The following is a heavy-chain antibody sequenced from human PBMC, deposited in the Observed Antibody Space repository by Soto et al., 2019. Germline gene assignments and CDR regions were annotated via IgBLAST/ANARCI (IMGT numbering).Heavy chain of an antibody. J-gene: IGHJ4*02. Sequence: SVKVSCKASGGTFSKNTISWVRQAPGQGLEWMGGIMPVFGTPNYAQKFQGRVTITADESTSTAYMELSSLRSEDTAVYYCASPTYYYDSSGYWYYFDYWGQGTLVTVSS. CDR1: GGTFSKNT. CDR2: IMPVFGTP. D-gene: IGHD3-22*01. V-gene: IGHV1-69*13. CDR3: ASPTYYYDSSGYWYYFDY.